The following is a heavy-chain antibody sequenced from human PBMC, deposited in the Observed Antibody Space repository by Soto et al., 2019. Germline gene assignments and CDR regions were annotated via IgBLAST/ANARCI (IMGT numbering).Heavy chain of an antibody. V-gene: IGHV1-69*01. CDR2: IIPIFGTA. CDR3: ARDRGIPYTAMDFDY. J-gene: IGHJ4*02. CDR1: GGTFSSYA. Sequence: QVQLVQSGAEVKKPGSSVKVSCKASGGTFSSYAISWVRQAPGQGLEWMGGIIPIFGTANYAQKFQGRVTINEEESPSTAYMELGSLRSEDKAVYYCARDRGIPYTAMDFDYWGQGTLVTVSS. D-gene: IGHD5-18*01.